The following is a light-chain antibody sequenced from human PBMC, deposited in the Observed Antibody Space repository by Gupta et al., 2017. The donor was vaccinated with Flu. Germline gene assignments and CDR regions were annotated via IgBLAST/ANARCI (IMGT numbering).Light chain of an antibody. J-gene: IGKJ4*01. CDR3: QQYYSTPLT. CDR2: WAS. Sequence: DIVMTQSTDSLAVSLGERATINCKSSQSVLYSSNNKNYLAWYQQKPGQPPKLIIYWASTRESGVPDRFSGSGSGTDFTLTISSLQAEDVAVYYCQQYYSTPLTFGGGTKVEIK. V-gene: IGKV4-1*01. CDR1: QSVLYSSNNKNY.